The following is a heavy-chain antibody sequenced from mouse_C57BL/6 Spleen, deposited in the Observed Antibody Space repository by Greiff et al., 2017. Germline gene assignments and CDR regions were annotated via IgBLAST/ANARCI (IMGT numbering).Heavy chain of an antibody. V-gene: IGHV1-55*01. CDR1: GYTFTSYW. CDR2: IYPGSGST. D-gene: IGHD1-1*01. J-gene: IGHJ4*01. Sequence: QLQQPGAELVKPGASVKMSCKASGYTFTSYWITWVKQRPGQGLEWIGDIYPGSGSTNYNEKFKSKATLTVDTSSSTAYMQLSSLTSEDSAVYYCARRGYYGSPYAMDYWGQGTSVTVSS. CDR3: ARRGYYGSPYAMDY.